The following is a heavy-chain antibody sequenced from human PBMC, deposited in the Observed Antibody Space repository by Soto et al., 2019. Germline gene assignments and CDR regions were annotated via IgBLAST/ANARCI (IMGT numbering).Heavy chain of an antibody. J-gene: IGHJ6*02. Sequence: QVQLQESGPGLVKPSETLSLTCTVSGGSISSYYWSWIRQPAGKGLEWIGRIYTSGSTNYNPSLKSRVTMSVDTSKNQFSLKLSSVTAADTAVYYCARGPSYYDFWSGSRDPRYGMDVWGQGTTVTASS. CDR2: IYTSGST. D-gene: IGHD3-3*01. V-gene: IGHV4-4*07. CDR1: GGSISSYY. CDR3: ARGPSYYDFWSGSRDPRYGMDV.